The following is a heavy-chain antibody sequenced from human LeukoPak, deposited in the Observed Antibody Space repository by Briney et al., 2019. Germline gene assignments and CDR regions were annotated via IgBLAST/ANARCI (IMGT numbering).Heavy chain of an antibody. D-gene: IGHD1-14*01. CDR1: GFTFNSYT. J-gene: IGHJ4*02. CDR3: ARDPILGPPDYFDY. V-gene: IGHV3-30-3*01. Sequence: AGGSLRLSCAASGFTFNSYTMFWVRQAPGKGLEWVAVTSNDESIKYYADSVKGRFTISRDNSRDTLFLEMSSLGVEDTAVYYCARDPILGPPDYFDYWGRGTLVTVSS. CDR2: TSNDESIK.